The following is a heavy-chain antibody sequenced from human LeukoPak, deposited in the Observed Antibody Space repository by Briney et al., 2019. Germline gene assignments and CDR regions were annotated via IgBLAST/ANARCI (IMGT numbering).Heavy chain of an antibody. V-gene: IGHV1-2*02. D-gene: IGHD1-26*01. CDR2: INPNSGGT. Sequence: GASVKVSCKGSGYTFTGYYMHWVRQAPEQGLEWMGWINPNSGGTNYAQKFQGRVTMTRDTSISTAYMELSRLRSDDTAVYYCARGDGIVGAIDYWGQGTLVTVSS. J-gene: IGHJ4*02. CDR3: ARGDGIVGAIDY. CDR1: GYTFTGYY.